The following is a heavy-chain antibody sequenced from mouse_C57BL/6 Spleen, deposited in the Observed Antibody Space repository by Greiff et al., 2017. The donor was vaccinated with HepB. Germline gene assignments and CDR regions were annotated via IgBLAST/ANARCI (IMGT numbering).Heavy chain of an antibody. Sequence: QVQLKQSGAELVRPGPSVKMSCKASGYTFTNYWIGWAKQRPGHGLEWIGDIYPGGGYTNYNEKFKSKATLTVDKPSSTAYMQLSSLTSEDSAVYYCAREDDYGSSPYWGQGTTLTVSS. CDR3: AREDDYGSSPY. CDR2: IYPGGGYT. CDR1: GYTFTNYW. V-gene: IGHV1-63*01. D-gene: IGHD1-1*01. J-gene: IGHJ2*01.